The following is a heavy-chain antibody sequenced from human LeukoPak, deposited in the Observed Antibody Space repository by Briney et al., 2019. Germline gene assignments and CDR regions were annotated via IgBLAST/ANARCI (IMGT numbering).Heavy chain of an antibody. Sequence: SQTLSLTCAVSGGSISSNWWRWVRQPPGKGREWIGEIYHSVSTNYNPSLKSRVTISVDKSKNQFSLKLSSVTAAGTAVYYCARSAGGVWAAFDMWGPGTKVTVSS. CDR1: GGSISSNW. V-gene: IGHV4-4*02. D-gene: IGHD1-26*01. J-gene: IGHJ3*02. CDR2: IYHSVST. CDR3: ARSAGGVWAAFDM.